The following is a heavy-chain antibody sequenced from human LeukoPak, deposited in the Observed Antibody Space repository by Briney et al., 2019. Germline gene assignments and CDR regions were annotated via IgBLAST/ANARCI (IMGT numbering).Heavy chain of an antibody. J-gene: IGHJ3*01. V-gene: IGHV4-59*08. D-gene: IGHD6-19*01. CDR1: GDSISSYS. CDR2: IYSSGST. Sequence: SETLSLTCTVSGDSISSYSWNWIRQAPGKGLEWMGRIYSSGSTNYNPSLKSRVTIAVDTSKNQFSLKLTSATAADTAVYYCASGSGWYFLWGQGTMVTVSS. CDR3: ASGSGWYFL.